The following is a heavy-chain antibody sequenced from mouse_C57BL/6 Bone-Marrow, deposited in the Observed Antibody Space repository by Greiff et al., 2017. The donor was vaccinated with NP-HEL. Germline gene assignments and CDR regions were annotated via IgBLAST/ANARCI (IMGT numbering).Heavy chain of an antibody. D-gene: IGHD1-1*01. J-gene: IGHJ1*03. CDR2: INPNNGGT. Sequence: VQLQQSGPELVKPGASVKIPCKASGYTFTDYNMDWVKQSHGKSLEWIGDINPNNGGTNYNQKFKGKATLTVDTSSSTAYMELRSLTSEDTAVYYCARKGDYGSSYWYFDVWGTGTTVTVSS. CDR3: ARKGDYGSSYWYFDV. CDR1: GYTFTDYN. V-gene: IGHV1-18*01.